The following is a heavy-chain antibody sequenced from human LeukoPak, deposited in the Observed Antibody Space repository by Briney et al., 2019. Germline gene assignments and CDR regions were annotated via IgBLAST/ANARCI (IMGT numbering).Heavy chain of an antibody. CDR3: ARSLERDYHGSGSYYMNNWFDP. CDR2: IWHDGTRK. D-gene: IGHD3-10*01. J-gene: IGHJ5*02. CDR1: GFTFSNYG. Sequence: GGSLRLACAPAGFTFSNYGMHWGRQAPGKGLEWVAVIWHDGTRKYYADSVKGPFTISRDNSENTLYLQMNSMSAEDTAVYYCARSLERDYHGSGSYYMNNWFDPWGQGTLVTVSS. V-gene: IGHV3-33*01.